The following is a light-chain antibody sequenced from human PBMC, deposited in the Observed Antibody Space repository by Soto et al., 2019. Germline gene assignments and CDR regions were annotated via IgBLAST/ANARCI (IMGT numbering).Light chain of an antibody. Sequence: EIVMTQSPGTLSVSPGERATLSCRASQSVSSNLAWYQQTPGQPPRLLIYGASTRATGIPARFSGSGSGTEFTLTISSLQSEDFAVYYCQQYGSSFTFGPGTKVDIK. J-gene: IGKJ3*01. CDR2: GAS. CDR3: QQYGSSFT. CDR1: QSVSSN. V-gene: IGKV3D-15*01.